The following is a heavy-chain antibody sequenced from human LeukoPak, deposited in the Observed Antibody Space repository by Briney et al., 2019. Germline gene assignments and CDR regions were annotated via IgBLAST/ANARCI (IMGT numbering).Heavy chain of an antibody. CDR3: AKEWGAGSDAFDI. V-gene: IGHV3-30*18. J-gene: IGHJ3*02. Sequence: GRSLRLSCAASGFTFSSYGMHWVRQAPGKGLEWVAVISYDGSNKYYADSVEGRFTISRDNSKNTLYLQMNSLRAEDTAVYYCAKEWGAGSDAFDIWGQGTMVTVSS. CDR1: GFTFSSYG. D-gene: IGHD1-26*01. CDR2: ISYDGSNK.